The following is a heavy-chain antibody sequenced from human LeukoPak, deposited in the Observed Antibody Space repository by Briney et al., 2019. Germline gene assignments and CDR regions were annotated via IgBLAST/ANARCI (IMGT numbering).Heavy chain of an antibody. CDR2: ISGSGGST. CDR1: GFTFSSYA. CDR3: AKDGGLWVSAHWGDS. V-gene: IGHV3-23*01. J-gene: IGHJ4*02. D-gene: IGHD7-27*01. Sequence: GGSLRLSCAASGFTFSSYAMSWVRQAPGKGLEWVSAISGSGGSTYYADSVKGRFTISRDNSKNTLFLQMNSLRAEDTAVYYCAKDGGLWVSAHWGDSWGQGTLVTVSS.